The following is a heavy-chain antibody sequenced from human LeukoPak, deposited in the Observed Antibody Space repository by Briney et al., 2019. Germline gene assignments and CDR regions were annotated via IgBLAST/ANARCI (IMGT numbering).Heavy chain of an antibody. CDR1: GFTFSTHW. J-gene: IGHJ4*02. CDR2: IKEDGSEK. V-gene: IGHV3-7*01. D-gene: IGHD5-12*01. CDR3: ARSTNRAYDH. Sequence: GGSLRLSCAASGFTFSTHWMIWVRQAPGKGLEWVASIKEDGSEKKYVDSVRGRFTISRDNAKNSLSLQMNSLRAEDTAVYYCARSTNRAYDHWGQGILVTVSS.